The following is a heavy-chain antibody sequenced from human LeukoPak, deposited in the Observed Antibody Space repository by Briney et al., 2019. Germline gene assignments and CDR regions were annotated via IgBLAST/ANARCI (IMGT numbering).Heavy chain of an antibody. CDR2: INHSGST. J-gene: IGHJ4*02. CDR3: ARERGAARPFDY. D-gene: IGHD6-6*01. CDR1: GGSFSGYY. V-gene: IGHV4-34*01. Sequence: PSETLSLTCAVYGGSFSGYYWSWIRQPPGKGLEWIGEINHSGSTNYNPSLKSRVTISVDTSKNQFSLKLSSVTAADTAVYYCARERGAARPFDYWGQGTLVTVSS.